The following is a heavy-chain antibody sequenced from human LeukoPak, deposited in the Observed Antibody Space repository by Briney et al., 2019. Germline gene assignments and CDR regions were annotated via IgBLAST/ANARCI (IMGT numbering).Heavy chain of an antibody. V-gene: IGHV1-18*01. CDR1: GYTFTNYG. CDR3: ARDCIGCHGFDY. CDR2: VSAHGDNT. Sequence: ASVKVSCKTSGYTFTNYGITWVRQAPGQGLEWMGWVSAHGDNTNYVQKIQGRVTMTTDTSTSTAYMELRSLTSDHTAVYYCARDCIGCHGFDYWGQGTLVTVSS. D-gene: IGHD2-15*01. J-gene: IGHJ4*02.